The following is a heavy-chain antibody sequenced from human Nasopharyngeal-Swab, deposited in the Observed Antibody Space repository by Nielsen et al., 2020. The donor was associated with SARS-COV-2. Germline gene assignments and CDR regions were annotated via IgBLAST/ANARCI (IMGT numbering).Heavy chain of an antibody. CDR2: IKNDGSEK. CDR3: AKITADYEFWSHQYYYYMDV. CDR1: GLSFSGYW. D-gene: IGHD3-3*01. V-gene: IGHV3-7*03. Sequence: ETLSLTCAATGLSFSGYWMTWVRQAPGKGLEWVANIKNDGSEKYYGDSVKGRFTISRDNAKNSLFLQMSTLRAEDTAVYYCAKITADYEFWSHQYYYYMDVWGKGTTVTVSS. J-gene: IGHJ6*03.